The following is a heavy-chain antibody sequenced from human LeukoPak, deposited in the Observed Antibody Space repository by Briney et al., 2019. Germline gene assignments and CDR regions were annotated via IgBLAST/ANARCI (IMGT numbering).Heavy chain of an antibody. Sequence: GGSLRLSCAASGFTFSKYWTLWVRQAPGKALESVSRIKADGTVTTYADSVKGRFTVSRDNADNTMFLQMNSVRDEDTAVYYCATKQWLAPPPDSWGQGNPVTVSS. V-gene: IGHV3-74*01. CDR3: ATKQWLAPPPDS. D-gene: IGHD6-19*01. J-gene: IGHJ4*02. CDR1: GFTFSKYW. CDR2: IKADGTVT.